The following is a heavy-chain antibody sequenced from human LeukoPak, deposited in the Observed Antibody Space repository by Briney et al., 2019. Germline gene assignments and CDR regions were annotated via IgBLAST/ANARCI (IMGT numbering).Heavy chain of an antibody. D-gene: IGHD1-20*01. J-gene: IGHJ4*02. CDR1: GFTLSTYA. V-gene: IGHV3-23*01. CDR2: ISGTGFTT. CDR3: AKDGYNWIAFDD. Sequence: GGSLRLSCAASGFTLSTYAMLWVRQAPGKGLEWVAYISGTGFTTYYADSVKGRFTISSDSSKNTLFLQMNSLRAEDTAIYYCAKDGYNWIAFDDWGQGTLVTVSS.